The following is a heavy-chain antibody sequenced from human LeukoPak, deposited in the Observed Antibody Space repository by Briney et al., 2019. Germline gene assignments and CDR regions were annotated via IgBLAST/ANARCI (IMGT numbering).Heavy chain of an antibody. Sequence: GGSLRLSCAASGFTFSSYSMNWVRQAPGKGLEWVSSISSSSSYIYYADSVKGRFTISRDNAKNSLYLQMNSLRAEDTAVYYCARDQGPDYGDYYSTWDYWGQGTLVTVSS. J-gene: IGHJ4*02. CDR2: ISSSSSYI. V-gene: IGHV3-21*01. D-gene: IGHD4-17*01. CDR1: GFTFSSYS. CDR3: ARDQGPDYGDYYSTWDY.